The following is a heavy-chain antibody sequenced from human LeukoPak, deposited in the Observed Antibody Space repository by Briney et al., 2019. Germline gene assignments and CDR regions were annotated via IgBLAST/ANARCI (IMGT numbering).Heavy chain of an antibody. CDR1: GFIFSSYA. Sequence: PGGSLRLSCSASGFIFSSYAMHWVRQAPGKGLEYVSTIDRNGRNTYYADSVMGRFTVSRDNSKNTLYLQMRSLRAEDTAVYYCVKEMLTTASAFDYWGQGSLVTVSS. D-gene: IGHD4/OR15-4a*01. CDR3: VKEMLTTASAFDY. J-gene: IGHJ4*02. V-gene: IGHV3-64D*09. CDR2: IDRNGRNT.